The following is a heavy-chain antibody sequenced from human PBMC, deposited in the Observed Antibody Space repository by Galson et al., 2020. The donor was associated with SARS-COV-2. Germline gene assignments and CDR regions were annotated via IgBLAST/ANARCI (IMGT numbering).Heavy chain of an antibody. D-gene: IGHD2-2*03. J-gene: IGHJ5*02. CDR2: INPNSGGT. Sequence: ASVKVSCKASGYTFTGYYMHWVRQAPGQGLEWMGWINPNSGGTNYAQKFQGRVTMTRDTSISTAYMELSRLRSDDTAVYYCARDLDIVVVPAAKVWFDPWGQGTLVTVSS. CDR1: GYTFTGYY. CDR3: ARDLDIVVVPAAKVWFDP. V-gene: IGHV1-2*02.